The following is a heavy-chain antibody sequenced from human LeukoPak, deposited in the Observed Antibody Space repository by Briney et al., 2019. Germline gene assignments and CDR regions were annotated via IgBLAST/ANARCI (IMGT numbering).Heavy chain of an antibody. V-gene: IGHV4-39*01. D-gene: IGHD3-22*01. CDR1: GGSISSSSYC. Sequence: PSETLSLTCTVSGGSISSSSYCWGWIRQPPGKGLEWIGSVYYSGNTYYNPSLKSRVTMSVDTSKNQFSLKLSSVTASDTAVYYCASPPSYYYETSGYSHDAFDLWGQGTMITVSS. CDR2: VYYSGNT. J-gene: IGHJ3*01. CDR3: ASPPSYYYETSGYSHDAFDL.